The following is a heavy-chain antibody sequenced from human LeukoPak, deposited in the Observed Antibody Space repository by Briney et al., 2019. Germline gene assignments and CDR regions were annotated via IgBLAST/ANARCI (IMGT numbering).Heavy chain of an antibody. Sequence: SETLSLTCSVSGASITSSYWSWIRQTPGKGLEWIGNIYSGSTNYNPSFESRVTVTLDTSKNQFSLRLTSVTAADTALYYCARDGYGSGSYGWFDPWGQGTLVTVSS. CDR3: ARDGYGSGSYGWFDP. D-gene: IGHD3-10*01. CDR2: IYSGST. J-gene: IGHJ5*02. V-gene: IGHV4-59*01. CDR1: GASITSSY.